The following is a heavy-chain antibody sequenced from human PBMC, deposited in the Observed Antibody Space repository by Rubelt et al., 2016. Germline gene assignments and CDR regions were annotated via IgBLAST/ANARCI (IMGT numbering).Heavy chain of an antibody. V-gene: IGHV3-30*03. CDR2: ISYDGSNK. CDR1: GFTFSSYG. J-gene: IGHJ2*01. CDR3: ARESGYYTYWYFDL. D-gene: IGHD3-22*01. Sequence: QVQLVESGGGVVQPGRSLRLSCAASGFTFSSYGMHWVRQAPGKGLEWVAVISYDGSNKYYADSVKGRFTISRNNSKNTLYLQMNSLRAEDTAVYYCARESGYYTYWYFDLWGRGTLVTVSS.